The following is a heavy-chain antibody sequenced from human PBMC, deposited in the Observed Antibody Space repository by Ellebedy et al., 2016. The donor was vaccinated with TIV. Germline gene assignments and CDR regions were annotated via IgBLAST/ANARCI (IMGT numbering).Heavy chain of an antibody. D-gene: IGHD3-10*01. CDR2: INPNSGGT. CDR3: ARDLSPSSGSGSYRAVGSDMDV. V-gene: IGHV1-2*02. CDR1: GYTFTGYY. J-gene: IGHJ6*02. Sequence: ASVKVSCXASGYTFTGYYMHWVRQAPGQGLEWMGWINPNSGGTNYAQKFQGRVTMTRDTSISTAYMELSRLRSDDTAVYYCARDLSPSSGSGSYRAVGSDMDVWGQGTTVTVSS.